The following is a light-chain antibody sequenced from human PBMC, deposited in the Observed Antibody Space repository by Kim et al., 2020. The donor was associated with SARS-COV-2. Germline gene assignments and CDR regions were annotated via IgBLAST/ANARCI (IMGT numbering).Light chain of an antibody. CDR3: QVWDSSSDHYV. CDR2: YDS. Sequence: SYELTQPPSVSVAPGKTARITCGGNNIGSKSVHWYQQKPGQAPVLVIYYDSDRPSGIPERFSGSNSGNTATLTISRVEAEDEADYYCQVWDSSSDHYVFGAWTKVTVL. J-gene: IGLJ1*01. CDR1: NIGSKS. V-gene: IGLV3-21*04.